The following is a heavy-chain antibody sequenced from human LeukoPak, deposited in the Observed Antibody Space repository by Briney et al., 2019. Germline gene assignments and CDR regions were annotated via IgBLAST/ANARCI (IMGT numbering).Heavy chain of an antibody. CDR1: GFTFSSYG. CDR3: AKDLHPLNHVPGDY. CDR2: ISYDGSNK. Sequence: PGGSLRLSCAASGFTFSSYGMHWVRQAPGKGLEWVAVISYDGSNKYYADSVKGRFTISRDNSKNTLYLQMNSLRAEDTVVYYCAKDLHPLNHVPGDYWGQGTLVTVSS. D-gene: IGHD1-14*01. V-gene: IGHV3-30*18. J-gene: IGHJ4*02.